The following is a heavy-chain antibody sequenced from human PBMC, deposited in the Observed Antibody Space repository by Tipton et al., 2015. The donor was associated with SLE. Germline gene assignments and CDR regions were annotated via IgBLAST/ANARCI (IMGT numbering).Heavy chain of an antibody. Sequence: TLSLTCTVSGGSISSYYWSWIRQPPGKGLEWIGYIYTSGSTNYNPSLKSRVTISVDTSKNQFSLKLSSVTAADTAVYYCVRLVRHYYAFDIWGQGTLVTVSS. V-gene: IGHV4-4*09. D-gene: IGHD2/OR15-2a*01. CDR1: GGSISSYY. J-gene: IGHJ3*02. CDR3: VRLVRHYYAFDI. CDR2: IYTSGST.